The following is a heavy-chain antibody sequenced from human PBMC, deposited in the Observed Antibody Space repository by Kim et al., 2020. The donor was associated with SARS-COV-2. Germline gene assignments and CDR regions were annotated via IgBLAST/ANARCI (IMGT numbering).Heavy chain of an antibody. J-gene: IGHJ5*02. CDR3: VRLSSGYRNWFDP. Sequence: YSPSFQGHVTISADKSISTAYLQWSSLKASDTAMYYCVRLSSGYRNWFDPWGQGTLVTVSS. V-gene: IGHV5-51*01. D-gene: IGHD3-22*01.